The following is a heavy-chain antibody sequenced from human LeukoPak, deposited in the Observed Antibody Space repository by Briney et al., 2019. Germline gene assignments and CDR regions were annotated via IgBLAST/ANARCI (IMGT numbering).Heavy chain of an antibody. V-gene: IGHV3-48*03. D-gene: IGHD3-9*01. Sequence: GGSLRLSCAASGFTFSSYEMNWVRQAPGKGLEWVSYISSSGSTIYYADSVKGRFTISRDNAKNSLYLQMNSLRAEDTAVYYCASIGGRNYDILTPDPADQVIDPWGQGTLVTVSS. CDR2: ISSSGSTI. CDR3: ASIGGRNYDILTPDPADQVIDP. J-gene: IGHJ5*02. CDR1: GFTFSSYE.